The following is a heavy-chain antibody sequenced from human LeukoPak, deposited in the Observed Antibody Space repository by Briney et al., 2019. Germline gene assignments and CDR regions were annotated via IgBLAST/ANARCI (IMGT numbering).Heavy chain of an antibody. CDR2: MNPNSGNT. V-gene: IGHV1-8*03. J-gene: IGHJ2*01. Sequence: GASVKVSCKASGYTFTSYDINWVRQATRQGLEWVGWMNPNSGNTGYAQKFQGRVTITRNTSISTAYMELSSLRSEDTAVYYCARQLDLEYWYFDLWGRGTLVTVSS. D-gene: IGHD1-1*01. CDR3: ARQLDLEYWYFDL. CDR1: GYTFTSYD.